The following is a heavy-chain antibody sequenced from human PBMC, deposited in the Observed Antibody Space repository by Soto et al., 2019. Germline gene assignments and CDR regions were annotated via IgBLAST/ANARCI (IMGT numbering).Heavy chain of an antibody. Sequence: LRLSCEASGFKFDDYMMHWVRQAPGKGLEWISLISWDGGSIDYADSIKGRFTVSRDNSKTSLYLHMDSLTSDDTAFYFCAKEGNGGSSLDSWGQGTLVTVSS. V-gene: IGHV3-43*01. CDR3: AKEGNGGSSLDS. D-gene: IGHD2-15*01. CDR1: GFKFDDYM. J-gene: IGHJ5*01. CDR2: ISWDGGSI.